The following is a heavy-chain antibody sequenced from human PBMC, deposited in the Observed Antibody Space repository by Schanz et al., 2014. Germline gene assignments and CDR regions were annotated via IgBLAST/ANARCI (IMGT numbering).Heavy chain of an antibody. D-gene: IGHD4-17*01. V-gene: IGHV3-23*04. CDR3: ARPRVDYGEVGY. CDR1: GFTFNSYA. J-gene: IGHJ4*02. Sequence: VQLVESGGGLVQPGGSLRLSCAASGFTFNSYAMTWVRQAPGKGLEWVSSISDSGGSKYYADSVRGRFTISRDKFQNALYLRRSSLKAEDAAVYYCARPRVDYGEVGYWGQGTLVTVSS. CDR2: ISDSGGSK.